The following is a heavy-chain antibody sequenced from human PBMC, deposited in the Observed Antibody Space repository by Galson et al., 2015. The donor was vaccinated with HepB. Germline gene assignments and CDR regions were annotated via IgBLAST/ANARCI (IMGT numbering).Heavy chain of an antibody. CDR3: VNLSSFRGVRGAASLDF. J-gene: IGHJ4*02. CDR1: GFTFSNYA. D-gene: IGHD3-10*01. CDR2: ITSQGGST. Sequence: SLRLSCAASGFTFSNYAMHWVRQAPGKGLEYVSAITSQGGSTYYAHSVKGRFTISRDDSKNTLYLQMSSLRADDTAVYYCVNLSSFRGVRGAASLDFWGQGTLVTVSS. V-gene: IGHV3-64D*06.